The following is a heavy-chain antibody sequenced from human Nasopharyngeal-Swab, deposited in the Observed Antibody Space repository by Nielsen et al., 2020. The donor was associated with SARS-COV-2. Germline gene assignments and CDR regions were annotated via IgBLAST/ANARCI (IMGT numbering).Heavy chain of an antibody. V-gene: IGHV4-39*01. CDR2: IYYSGST. D-gene: IGHD2-15*01. CDR3: ARQDCSGGSCYSPYWFDP. CDR1: GGSISSSSYY. Sequence: GSLRLSCTVAGGSISSSSYYWGWIRQPPGKGLEWIGSIYYSGSTYCNPSLKSRVTISVDTSKNQFSLKLSSVTAADTAVYYCARQDCSGGSCYSPYWFDPWGQGTLVTVSS. J-gene: IGHJ5*02.